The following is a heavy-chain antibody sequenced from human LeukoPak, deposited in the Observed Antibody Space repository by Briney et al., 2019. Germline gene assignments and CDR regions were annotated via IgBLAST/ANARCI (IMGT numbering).Heavy chain of an antibody. Sequence: GGSLRLSCAASAFTFSNYNMNWVRQAPGKGLEWILSISVGATYIYYADSVKGRFTISRDDSKKSLYLQMNSLRAEDTAVYYCARDYYYYMDVWGKGTTVTVSS. CDR3: ARDYYYYMDV. V-gene: IGHV3-21*01. CDR2: ISVGATYI. J-gene: IGHJ6*03. CDR1: AFTFSNYN.